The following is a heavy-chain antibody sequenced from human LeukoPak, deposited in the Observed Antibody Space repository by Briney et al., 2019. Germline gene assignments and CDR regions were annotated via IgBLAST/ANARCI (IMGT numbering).Heavy chain of an antibody. CDR1: GFIFNNYA. Sequence: GRSLRLSCAGSGFIFNNYAMHWVRQPPGKGLEWVSGISWNSGTIDYADSVRGRFTISRDNAKNSLYLQMDSLRVEDTAFYYCAKDNRRHYTSGPNPDSLHWGQGTLVTVSS. D-gene: IGHD6-19*01. V-gene: IGHV3-9*01. CDR2: ISWNSGTI. J-gene: IGHJ4*02. CDR3: AKDNRRHYTSGPNPDSLH.